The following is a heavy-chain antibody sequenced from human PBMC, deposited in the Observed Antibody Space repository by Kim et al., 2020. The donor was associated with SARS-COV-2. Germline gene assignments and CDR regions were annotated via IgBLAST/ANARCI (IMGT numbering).Heavy chain of an antibody. CDR3: TRDSYCDVSRCSRLRHVYDGMDV. Sequence: GGSLRLSCTASGFTFSSYWMHWVRQAPGKGLVWVALINPDGSSKSYADSVKGRFTISRDNARNTLYLQVNSLRVEDTAVYYCTRDSYCDVSRCSRLRHVYDGMDVWGQGTTVTVSS. D-gene: IGHD2-21*01. CDR2: INPDGSSK. CDR1: GFTFSSYW. V-gene: IGHV3-74*01. J-gene: IGHJ6*02.